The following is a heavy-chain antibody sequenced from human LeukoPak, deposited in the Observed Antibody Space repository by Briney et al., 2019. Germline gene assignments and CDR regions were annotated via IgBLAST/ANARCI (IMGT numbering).Heavy chain of an antibody. V-gene: IGHV3-43D*03. Sequence: GGSLRLSCAASGFTFDDYAMHWVRHAPGKGLEWVSLISWDGGGTYYADTVKGRFTISRDNSKNSLYLQMNSLRAEDTALYYCAKDMAAYYYASGNIDYWGQGTLVTVSS. CDR2: ISWDGGGT. D-gene: IGHD3-10*01. J-gene: IGHJ4*02. CDR1: GFTFDDYA. CDR3: AKDMAAYYYASGNIDY.